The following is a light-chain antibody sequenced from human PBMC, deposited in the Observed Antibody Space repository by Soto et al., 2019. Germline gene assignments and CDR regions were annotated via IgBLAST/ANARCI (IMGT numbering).Light chain of an antibody. Sequence: QSVLTQPPSVSGAPGLRVTISCAGSSSNIGTGYDVHWYRQLPGTAPKLLIYANSNRPSGVPDRFSGSKSGTSASLAITGLQAEDEADYYCQSYDSSLSAYVFGTGTKVTVL. J-gene: IGLJ1*01. V-gene: IGLV1-40*01. CDR1: SSNIGTGYD. CDR3: QSYDSSLSAYV. CDR2: ANS.